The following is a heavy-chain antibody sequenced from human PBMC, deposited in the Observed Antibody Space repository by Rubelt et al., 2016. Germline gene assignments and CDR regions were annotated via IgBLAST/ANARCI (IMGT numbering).Heavy chain of an antibody. CDR3: ARARVYYDSSGSHYYFDY. Sequence: EVQLLESGGGLVQPGGSLRLSCAASGFTFSSYWMHWVRQAPGKGLVWVSVIYSGGSTYYADSVKGRFTISRDNSKNTLYLQMNSLRAEDTAVYYCARARVYYDSSGSHYYFDYWGQGTLVTVSS. D-gene: IGHD3-22*01. CDR1: GFTFSSYW. V-gene: IGHV3-66*02. CDR2: IYSGGST. J-gene: IGHJ4*02.